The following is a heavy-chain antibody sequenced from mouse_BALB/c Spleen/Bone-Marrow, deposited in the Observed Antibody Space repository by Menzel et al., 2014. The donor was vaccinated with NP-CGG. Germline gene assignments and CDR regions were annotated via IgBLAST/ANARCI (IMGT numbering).Heavy chain of an antibody. D-gene: IGHD2-14*01. Sequence: QVQLQQSGAELVKPGASVKLSCKASGYTFTSYWMHWVKQRPGQGLEWIGEINPSNGRTNYNEKFKSKATLTVDKSSSTAYMQLSSPTSEDSAVYYCARSYYRYDVIVYWGQGTLVTVSA. CDR1: GYTFTSYW. CDR2: INPSNGRT. J-gene: IGHJ3*01. CDR3: ARSYYRYDVIVY. V-gene: IGHV1S81*02.